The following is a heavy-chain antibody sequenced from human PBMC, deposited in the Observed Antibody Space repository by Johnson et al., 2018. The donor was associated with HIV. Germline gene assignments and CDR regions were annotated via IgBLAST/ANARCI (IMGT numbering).Heavy chain of an antibody. CDR1: GFTFSSYA. CDR3: ARSRGPMRKDAFDI. J-gene: IGHJ3*02. Sequence: VQLVESGGGVVRPGGSLRLSCAASGFTFSSYAMHWVRQAPGKGLEYVSAISSNGIGTYYANSVDGRFTISRDNDKHTLYLEMGSLRVEDMAVYYCARSRGPMRKDAFDIWGQGTMVTVSS. D-gene: IGHD3-10*01. V-gene: IGHV3-64*01. CDR2: ISSNGIGT.